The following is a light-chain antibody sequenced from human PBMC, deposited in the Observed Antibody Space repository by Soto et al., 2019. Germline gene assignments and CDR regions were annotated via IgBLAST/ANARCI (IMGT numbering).Light chain of an antibody. V-gene: IGKV1-5*03. J-gene: IGKJ1*01. CDR3: QQYNSFWT. CDR1: QSISSW. Sequence: DIQMTQSPSTLSAFVGDRVTITCRASQSISSWLAWYQQKPGKAPKLLIYKASSLESGVPSRFSGSGSGTEFTLTISSLQPDDFATYYCQQYNSFWTFGQGTTVEI. CDR2: KAS.